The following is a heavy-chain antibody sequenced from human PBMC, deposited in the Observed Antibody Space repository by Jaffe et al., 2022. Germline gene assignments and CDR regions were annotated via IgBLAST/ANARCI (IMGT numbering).Heavy chain of an antibody. V-gene: IGHV4-39*01. CDR1: GGSISSSSYY. D-gene: IGHD4-17*01. CDR2: IYYSGST. J-gene: IGHJ4*02. CDR3: ARQRSYYGDYGPLFDY. Sequence: QLQLQESGPGLVKPSETLSLTCTVSGGSISSSSYYWGWIRQPPGKGLEWIGSIYYSGSTYYNPSLKSRVTISVDTSKNQFSLKLSSVTAADTAVYYCARQRSYYGDYGPLFDYWGQGTLVTVSS.